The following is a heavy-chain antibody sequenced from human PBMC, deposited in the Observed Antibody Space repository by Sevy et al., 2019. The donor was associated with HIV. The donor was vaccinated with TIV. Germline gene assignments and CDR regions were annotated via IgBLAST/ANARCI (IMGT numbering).Heavy chain of an antibody. CDR1: GFTFSSYA. V-gene: IGHV3-23*01. Sequence: GGSLRLSCAASGFTFSSYAMSWVRQAPGKGLEWVSAISGSGGSTYYADSVTGRFTISRDNSKNTLYLQMNSLIAEDTPVYYCAKGGSGSYYIYPFDYWGQGTLVTVSS. CDR2: ISGSGGST. D-gene: IGHD3-10*01. J-gene: IGHJ4*02. CDR3: AKGGSGSYYIYPFDY.